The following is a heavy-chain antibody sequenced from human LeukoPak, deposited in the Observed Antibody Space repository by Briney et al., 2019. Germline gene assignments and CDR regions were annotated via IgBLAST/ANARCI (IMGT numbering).Heavy chain of an antibody. CDR3: ARILRYFDYYYMDV. V-gene: IGHV4-34*01. J-gene: IGHJ6*03. Sequence: SETLSLNCAIYSESFSGYFWSWIRQPPGKGLEWIGEINYSGSTSYNPSLKSRVTISVDTSKNQFSLKLSSVTAADTAVYYCARILRYFDYYYMDVWGKGTTVTISS. CDR1: SESFSGYF. D-gene: IGHD3-9*01. CDR2: INYSGST.